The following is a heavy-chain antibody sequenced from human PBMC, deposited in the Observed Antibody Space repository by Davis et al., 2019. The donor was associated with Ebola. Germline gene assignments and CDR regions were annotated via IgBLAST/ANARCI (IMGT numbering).Heavy chain of an antibody. V-gene: IGHV3-9*01. J-gene: IGHJ6*02. Sequence: GGSLRLSCAASGFTFDEYAMHWVRQTPGKGLEWVSGINWNIASTGYADSVKGRFTISRDNAKNSLYLQMNSLRAEDTAIYYCAKDVNAIVATLGGMDVWGQGTTVTVSS. CDR2: INWNIAST. CDR1: GFTFDEYA. D-gene: IGHD5-12*01. CDR3: AKDVNAIVATLGGMDV.